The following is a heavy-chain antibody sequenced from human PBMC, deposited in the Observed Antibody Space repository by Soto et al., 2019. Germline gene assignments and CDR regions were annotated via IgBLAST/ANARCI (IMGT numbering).Heavy chain of an antibody. CDR2: VSFSSKNI. J-gene: IGHJ6*02. D-gene: IGHD2-8*01. V-gene: IGHV3-48*02. CDR1: GFTFSSHS. CDR3: AREYLRRVYGMDV. Sequence: PGGSLRLSCAASGFTFSSHSMNWVRQAPGKGLEWVSYVSFSSKNIFYADSVKGRFAISRDNAKNSLYLQMNSLRDEDTAVYFFAREYLRRVYGMDVWYQGAMVTVS.